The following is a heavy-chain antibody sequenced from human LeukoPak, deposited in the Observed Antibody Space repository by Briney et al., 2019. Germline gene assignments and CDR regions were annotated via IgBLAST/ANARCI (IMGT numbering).Heavy chain of an antibody. J-gene: IGHJ4*02. Sequence: GESLKISCKGSGYRFTSHWIAWVRQMPGKGLEWMGIINPGDSDTRYSPSFQGQVTISADASINTAYLRWSSLEASDTAMYFCAFGASNWDQFDYWGQGTLVTVS. CDR2: INPGDSDT. CDR3: AFGASNWDQFDY. V-gene: IGHV5-51*01. D-gene: IGHD7-27*01. CDR1: GYRFTSHW.